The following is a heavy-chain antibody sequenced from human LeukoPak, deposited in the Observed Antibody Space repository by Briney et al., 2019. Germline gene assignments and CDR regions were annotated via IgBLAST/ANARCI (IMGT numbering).Heavy chain of an antibody. CDR2: IRYDGSNK. J-gene: IGHJ4*02. CDR1: AFTFSSYG. CDR3: AKGACITIFGVVISNPCNLDY. D-gene: IGHD3-3*01. Sequence: GGSLRLSCAASAFTFSSYGMHWVCQAPGKGLEWVAFIRYDGSNKYYEDSVKGRFTISRDNSKNTLYLQMNSLRAEDTAVYFCAKGACITIFGVVISNPCNLDYWGQGTLVTVSS. V-gene: IGHV3-30*02.